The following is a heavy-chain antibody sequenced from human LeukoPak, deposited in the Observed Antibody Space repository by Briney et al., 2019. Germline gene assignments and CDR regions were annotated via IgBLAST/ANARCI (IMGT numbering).Heavy chain of an antibody. CDR2: IYYSGST. CDR1: GGSISSYY. D-gene: IGHD3-22*01. V-gene: IGHV4-59*01. Sequence: SETLSLTCTVSGGSISSYYWSWIRQPPGKGLEWIGYIYYSGSTNYNPSLKNRVTISVDTSKNQFSLKLSSVTAADTAVYYCAREGGDSSSDAFDIWGQGTMVTVSS. CDR3: AREGGDSSSDAFDI. J-gene: IGHJ3*02.